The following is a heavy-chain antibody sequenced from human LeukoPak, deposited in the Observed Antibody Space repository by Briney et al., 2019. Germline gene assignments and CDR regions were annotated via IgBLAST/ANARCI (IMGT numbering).Heavy chain of an antibody. D-gene: IGHD3-22*01. J-gene: IGHJ4*02. CDR3: ARDQDYYASSGRSY. CDR2: ISAYNDNT. V-gene: IGHV1-18*01. CDR1: GYAFTNYG. Sequence: ASVKVSCKASGYAFTNYGISWVRQAPGQGLEWMGWISAYNDNTNYAQKLQGRVTMTTDTSTSTAYMELRSLRSDDTAVYYCARDQDYYASSGRSYWGQGTLVTVSS.